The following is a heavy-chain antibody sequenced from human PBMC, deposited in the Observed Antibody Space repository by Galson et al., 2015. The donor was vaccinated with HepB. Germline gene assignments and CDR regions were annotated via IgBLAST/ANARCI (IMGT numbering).Heavy chain of an antibody. V-gene: IGHV3-33*08. CDR2: IWYDGSNK. J-gene: IGHJ4*02. CDR3: GRDINPRQQWQVALRY. Sequence: SLRLPCAASGFTFSSYGMHWVRQAPGKGLERVAVIWYDGSNKYYADSVKGRFTISRENSKNTLYLQMNSLRAEDTAVYYCGRDINPRQQWQVALRYWGQGTQVTVSS. D-gene: IGHD6-19*01. CDR1: GFTFSSYG.